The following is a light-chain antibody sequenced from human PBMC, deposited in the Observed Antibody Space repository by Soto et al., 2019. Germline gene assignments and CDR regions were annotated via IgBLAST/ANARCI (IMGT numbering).Light chain of an antibody. CDR3: QQRSNWPPIT. V-gene: IGKV3-11*01. CDR1: QSVSSY. Sequence: EIVLTQSPATLSLSPGERATLSCRASQSVSSYLAWYQQKPGQAPRLLIYDASNRATGIPARFSGSGSGKEFTLTISSLEPEDFAVYYCQQRSNWPPITFGQRTRLEIK. J-gene: IGKJ5*01. CDR2: DAS.